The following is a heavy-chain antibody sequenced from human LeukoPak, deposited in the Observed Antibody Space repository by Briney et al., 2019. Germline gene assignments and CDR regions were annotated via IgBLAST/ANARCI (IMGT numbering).Heavy chain of an antibody. D-gene: IGHD3-16*01. V-gene: IGHV4-59*01. CDR2: NYYSGST. CDR3: ARDLGNAFDI. CDR1: GGSISSYY. Sequence: SETLSLTCTVSGGSISSYYWSWIRQPPGKGLEWIGYNYYSGSTNYNPSLKSRVTISVDTSKNQFSLKLSSVTATDTAVYYCARDLGNAFDIWGQGTMVTVSS. J-gene: IGHJ3*02.